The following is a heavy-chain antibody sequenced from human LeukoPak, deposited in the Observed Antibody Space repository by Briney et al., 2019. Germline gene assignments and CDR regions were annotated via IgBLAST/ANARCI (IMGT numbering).Heavy chain of an antibody. CDR3: ARRSSWLNDFDY. D-gene: IGHD6-13*01. V-gene: IGHV3-30*02. J-gene: IGHJ4*02. CDR2: IRYDGGNK. Sequence: PGGSLRLSCAASGFTFSNYGMQWVRQAPGKGLEWVAFIRYDGGNKYYADSVKGRFTISRDNSKNTLYLQMNSLRTEDTAVYYCARRSSWLNDFDYWGQGTLVTVSS. CDR1: GFTFSNYG.